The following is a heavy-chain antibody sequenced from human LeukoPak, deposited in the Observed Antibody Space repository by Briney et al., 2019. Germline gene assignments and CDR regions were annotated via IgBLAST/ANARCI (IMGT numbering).Heavy chain of an antibody. Sequence: SETLSLTCTVSGASISTYSWNWIRQAPGRGLEWIGYMSYRGSTNFNPSLRGRGTMSLDTSKKQFSLELTSVTAEDTAVYYCARSDSTDFKGFDPWGQGTLVTVSS. CDR1: GASISTYS. CDR3: ARSDSTDFKGFDP. J-gene: IGHJ5*02. D-gene: IGHD3/OR15-3a*01. CDR2: MSYRGST. V-gene: IGHV4-59*01.